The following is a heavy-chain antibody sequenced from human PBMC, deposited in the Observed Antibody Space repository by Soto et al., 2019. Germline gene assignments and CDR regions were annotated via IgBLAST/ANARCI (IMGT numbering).Heavy chain of an antibody. CDR3: ARDRDGRNWFDP. V-gene: IGHV1-69*01. J-gene: IGHJ5*02. CDR1: GGTFSSYA. Sequence: QVQLVQSGAEVKKPGSSVKVSCKASGGTFSSYAISWVRQAPGQGLEWMGGIIPIFGTANYAQKFQGRVTITADESTSTAYMELSSLRSEDTVVYYSARDRDGRNWFDPWGQGTLVTVSS. CDR2: IIPIFGTA.